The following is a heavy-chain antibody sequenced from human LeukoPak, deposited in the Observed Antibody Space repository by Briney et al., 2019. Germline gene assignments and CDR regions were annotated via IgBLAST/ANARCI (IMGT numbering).Heavy chain of an antibody. Sequence: SETLSLTRAVSGGSISSSNWWSWVRQPPGKGLEWIGSIYYSGSTYYNPSLKSRVTISVDTSKNQFSLKLSSVTAADTAVYYCARDAKYYYGSRTYFFFEYWGQGTLLTVSS. J-gene: IGHJ4*02. D-gene: IGHD3-10*01. V-gene: IGHV4-4*02. CDR2: IYYSGST. CDR1: GGSISSSNW. CDR3: ARDAKYYYGSRTYFFFEY.